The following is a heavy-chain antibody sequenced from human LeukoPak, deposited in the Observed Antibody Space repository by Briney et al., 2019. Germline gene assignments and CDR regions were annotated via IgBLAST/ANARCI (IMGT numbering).Heavy chain of an antibody. CDR1: GFTFSNYA. CDR2: ISYDGSNK. D-gene: IGHD6-19*01. CDR3: AKDMVAVAGPSDY. V-gene: IGHV3-30-3*02. Sequence: GGSLRLSCAASGFTFSNYAMHWVRQAPGSGLEWVAVISYDGSNKYYADSVKGRFTISRDNSKNALYLQMNSLRAEDTALYYCAKDMVAVAGPSDYWGQGTLVTVSS. J-gene: IGHJ4*02.